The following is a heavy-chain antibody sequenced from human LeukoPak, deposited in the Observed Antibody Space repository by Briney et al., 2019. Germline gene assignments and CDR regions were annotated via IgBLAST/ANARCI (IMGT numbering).Heavy chain of an antibody. CDR2: ISYGGSNK. Sequence: QPGRSLGLSCAASGFTFSSYGMHWVRQAPGKGLEWVAVISYGGSNKYYADSVKGRFTISRDNSKNTLYLQMNSLRAEDTAVYYCSAWSRSFYFDYWGQGTLVTVSS. CDR1: GFTFSSYG. V-gene: IGHV3-30*03. CDR3: SAWSRSFYFDY. D-gene: IGHD2-8*02. J-gene: IGHJ4*02.